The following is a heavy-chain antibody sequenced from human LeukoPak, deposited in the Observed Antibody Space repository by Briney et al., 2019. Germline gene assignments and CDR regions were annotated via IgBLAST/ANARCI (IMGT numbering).Heavy chain of an antibody. Sequence: PSGTLSLTCAVSGGSISSSYWWSWVRQPPGKGLEWIGEVYHSGSTNYSPSLKSRVTLSVDKSKNQFSLKLSSVTAADTAVYYCARDHGYSSSWYGGHYYYMDVWGKGTTVTISS. J-gene: IGHJ6*03. D-gene: IGHD6-13*01. CDR2: VYHSGST. CDR3: ARDHGYSSSWYGGHYYYMDV. V-gene: IGHV4-4*02. CDR1: GGSISSSYW.